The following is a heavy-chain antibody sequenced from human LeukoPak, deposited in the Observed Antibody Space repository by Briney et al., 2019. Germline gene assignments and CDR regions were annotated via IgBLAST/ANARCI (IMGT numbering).Heavy chain of an antibody. CDR3: AKALSGYKPPNYYYYMDV. D-gene: IGHD3-3*01. V-gene: IGHV3-21*01. CDR1: GFTFSSYS. CDR2: ISSSSSYI. J-gene: IGHJ6*03. Sequence: GGSLRPSCAASGFTFSSYSMNWVRQAPGKGLEWVSSISSSSSYIYYADSVKGRFTISRDNAKNSLYLQMNSLRVEDTAVYYCAKALSGYKPPNYYYYMDVWGKGTTVTVSS.